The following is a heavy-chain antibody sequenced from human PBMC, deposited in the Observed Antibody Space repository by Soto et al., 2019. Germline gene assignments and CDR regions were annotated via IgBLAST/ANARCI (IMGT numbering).Heavy chain of an antibody. CDR3: ARRSVWILTGYHLSGN. CDR2: ISYDGSNK. D-gene: IGHD3-9*01. V-gene: IGHV3-30-3*01. J-gene: IGHJ4*02. CDR1: GFTFSSYA. Sequence: QVQLVESGGGVVQPGRSLRLSCAASGFTFSSYAMHWVRQAPGKGLEWVAVISYDGSNKYYADSVKGRFTISRDNSKNTLYLQMNSLRAEDTAVYYCARRSVWILTGYHLSGNWGQGTLVTVSS.